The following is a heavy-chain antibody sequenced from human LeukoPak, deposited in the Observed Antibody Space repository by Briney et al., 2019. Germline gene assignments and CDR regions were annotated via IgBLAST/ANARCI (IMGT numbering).Heavy chain of an antibody. D-gene: IGHD3-22*01. CDR2: INPNSGGT. V-gene: IGHV1-2*02. CDR1: GYTFTGYY. CDR3: ARGVYYYDSSGYYYDYYYYYMDV. J-gene: IGHJ6*03. Sequence: GASVKVSCKASGYTFTGYYMHWVRQAPGQGLEWMGWINPNSGGTNYAQKFQGRVTMTRDTSISTAYMELSSLRSEDTAVYYCARGVYYYDSSGYYYDYYYYYMDVWGKGTTVTVSS.